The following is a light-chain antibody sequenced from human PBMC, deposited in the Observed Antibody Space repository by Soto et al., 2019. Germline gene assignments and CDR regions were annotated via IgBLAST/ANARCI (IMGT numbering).Light chain of an antibody. J-gene: IGLJ1*01. V-gene: IGLV2-8*01. Sequence: QSALTQPPSASGSPGQSVTISCTGTSSDVGGYNYVSWYQQHPGKAPKLMIYEVSKRPSGVPDRFSGSKSGNTASLNVSGRQADDDADYYCSSYAGSNNFVVFGTGTKLTVL. CDR1: SSDVGGYNY. CDR3: SSYAGSNNFVV. CDR2: EVS.